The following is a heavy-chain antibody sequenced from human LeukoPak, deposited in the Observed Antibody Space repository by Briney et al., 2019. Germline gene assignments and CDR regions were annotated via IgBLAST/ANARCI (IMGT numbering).Heavy chain of an antibody. CDR3: AALGIRYFDWLLPADRWFDP. J-gene: IGHJ5*02. D-gene: IGHD3-9*01. Sequence: SETLSLTCAVYGGSFSGYYWSWIRQPPGKGLEWIGEINHSGSTNYNPSLKSRVTISVDTSKNQFSLKLSSVTAADTAVYYCAALGIRYFDWLLPADRWFDPWGQGTLVTVSS. CDR1: GGSFSGYY. V-gene: IGHV4-34*01. CDR2: INHSGST.